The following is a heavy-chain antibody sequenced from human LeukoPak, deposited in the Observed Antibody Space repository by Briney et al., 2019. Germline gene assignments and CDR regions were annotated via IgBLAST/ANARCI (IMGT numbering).Heavy chain of an antibody. CDR3: ARSSNNRYCSGGSCYGYNYGMDV. V-gene: IGHV5-51*01. D-gene: IGHD2-15*01. CDR1: GYSFTGYW. J-gene: IGHJ6*02. Sequence: GESLKISCKTSGYSFTGYWIAWVRQMPGKGLEWMGIIYPGDSDTRYSPSFQGQVTISADKSISTAYLQWSSLKASDTAMYYCARSSNNRYCSGGSCYGYNYGMDVWGQGTTVTVSS. CDR2: IYPGDSDT.